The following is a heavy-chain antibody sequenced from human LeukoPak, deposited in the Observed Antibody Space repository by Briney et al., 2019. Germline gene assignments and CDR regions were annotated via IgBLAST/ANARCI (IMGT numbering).Heavy chain of an antibody. Sequence: SETLSLTCAVYGGSFSGYYWSWIRQPPGKGLEWIGSIYYSGSTYYNPSLKSRVTISVDTSKNQFSLKLSSVTAADTAVYYCARHHTVFYFDYWGQGTLVTVSS. CDR1: GGSFSGYY. CDR2: IYYSGST. CDR3: ARHHTVFYFDY. J-gene: IGHJ4*02. V-gene: IGHV4-34*01. D-gene: IGHD4-17*01.